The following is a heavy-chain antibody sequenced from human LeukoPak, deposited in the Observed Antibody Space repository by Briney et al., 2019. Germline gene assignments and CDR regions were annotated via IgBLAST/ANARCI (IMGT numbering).Heavy chain of an antibody. CDR3: ARGRHIVVVTEYYFDY. J-gene: IGHJ4*02. CDR1: GFTFSNYV. V-gene: IGHV4-34*01. Sequence: GSLRLSCAASGFTFSNYVMSWVRQPPGKGLEWIGEINHSGSTNYNPSLKSRITISVDTSKNQFSLKLSSVTAADTAVYYCARGRHIVVVTEYYFDYWGQGTLVTVSS. CDR2: INHSGST. D-gene: IGHD2-21*02.